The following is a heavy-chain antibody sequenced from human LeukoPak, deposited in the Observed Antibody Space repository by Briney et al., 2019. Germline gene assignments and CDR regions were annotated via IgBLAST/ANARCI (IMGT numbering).Heavy chain of an antibody. D-gene: IGHD1-1*01. J-gene: IGHJ4*02. CDR1: GFTFSSYS. CDR2: ISSSSSYI. Sequence: GSLRLSCAASGFTFSSYSMNWVRQAPGKGLEWVSSISSSSSYIYYADSVKGRFTISRENAKKSLYLQMNSLRAEDTAVYYCARGTGTPHDYWGQGTLVTVSS. V-gene: IGHV3-21*01. CDR3: ARGTGTPHDY.